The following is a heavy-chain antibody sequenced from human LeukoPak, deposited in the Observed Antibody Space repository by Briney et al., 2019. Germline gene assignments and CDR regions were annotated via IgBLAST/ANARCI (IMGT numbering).Heavy chain of an antibody. Sequence: ASVKVSCKASGYTFTGYYMHWVRQAPGQGLEWMGGFDPEDGETIYAQKFQGRVTMTEDTSTDTAYMELSSLRSEDTAVYYCATAPRITMVRGVTSWGQGTLVTVSS. V-gene: IGHV1-24*01. J-gene: IGHJ4*02. CDR2: FDPEDGET. D-gene: IGHD3-10*01. CDR3: ATAPRITMVRGVTS. CDR1: GYTFTGYY.